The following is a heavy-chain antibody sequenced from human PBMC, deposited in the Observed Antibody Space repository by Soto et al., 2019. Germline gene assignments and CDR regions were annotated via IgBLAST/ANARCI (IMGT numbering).Heavy chain of an antibody. J-gene: IGHJ4*02. CDR1: GGTFSSYA. CDR2: ISPFFGKT. CDR3: ARAPPLRYFDGTSDY. V-gene: IGHV1-18*01. D-gene: IGHD3-9*01. Sequence: ASVKVSCKASGGTFSSYAISWVRQAPGQGLEWMGWISPFFGKTNYAQKLQGRVTMTTDKSTSTAYMELRSLRSDDTAVYYCARAPPLRYFDGTSDYWGQGTLVTVSS.